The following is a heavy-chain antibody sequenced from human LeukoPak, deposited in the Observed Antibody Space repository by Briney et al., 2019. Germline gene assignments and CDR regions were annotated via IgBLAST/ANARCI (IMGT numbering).Heavy chain of an antibody. J-gene: IGHJ4*02. CDR2: ISSDGSST. V-gene: IGHV3-74*03. CDR1: GFTFRNHW. CDR3: ARDQRVTGRPDIDY. D-gene: IGHD6-6*01. Sequence: GGSLRLSCAASGFTFRNHWMHWVRQTPGKGPVWVSRISSDGSSTTYADSVKGRFTIPRDNAKNTLYLQMNNLRAEDTAMYYCARDQRVTGRPDIDYWGQGTLVIVSS.